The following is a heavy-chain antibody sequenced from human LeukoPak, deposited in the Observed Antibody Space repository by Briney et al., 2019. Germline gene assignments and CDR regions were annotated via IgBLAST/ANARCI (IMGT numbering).Heavy chain of an antibody. V-gene: IGHV1-2*02. J-gene: IGHJ5*02. CDR3: AREVERAAAGVGWFDP. CDR2: INPNSGGT. Sequence: GASVKVSCKASGYTFTGYYMHWVRQAPGQGLEWMGWINPNSGGTNYAQKFQGRVTMTRDTSISTAYMELSRLRSDDTAVYYCAREVERAAAGVGWFDPWGQGTLVTVSS. D-gene: IGHD6-13*01. CDR1: GYTFTGYY.